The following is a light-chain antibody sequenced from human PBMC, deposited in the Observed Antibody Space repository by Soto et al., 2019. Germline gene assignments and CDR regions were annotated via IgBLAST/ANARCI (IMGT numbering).Light chain of an antibody. CDR1: QGLSSD. Sequence: DLQLTQSPSFLSASVGDRVTITCRASQGLSSDLAWYQQKPGKAPKLLIYAASTLQSGVPSRFSGSGSGKEFTLTLRSLQPEDFATYYCQQLNSYPITFDQGTRLEIK. J-gene: IGKJ5*01. CDR3: QQLNSYPIT. V-gene: IGKV1-9*01. CDR2: AAS.